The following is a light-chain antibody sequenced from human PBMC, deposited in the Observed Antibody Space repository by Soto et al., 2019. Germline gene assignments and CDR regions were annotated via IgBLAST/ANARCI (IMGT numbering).Light chain of an antibody. CDR2: DAS. J-gene: IGKJ4*01. V-gene: IGKV3-11*01. CDR3: LHRSHWPPGAT. CDR1: QSVSTY. Sequence: EVVLTQSPATLSLSPGERATLSCRASQSVSTYLAWYQHKPGQAPRLLIYDASIRATGTPARFSGGGSGTDFTLAISSLAPEDLAVYYCLHRSHWPPGATFGGGTKVEIK.